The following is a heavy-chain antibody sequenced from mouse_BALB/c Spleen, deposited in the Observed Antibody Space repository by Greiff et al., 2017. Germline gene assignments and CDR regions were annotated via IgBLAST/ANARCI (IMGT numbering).Heavy chain of an antibody. Sequence: VMLVESGGGLVQPGGSRKLSCAASGFTFSSFGMHWVRQAPEKGLEWVAYISSGSSTIYYADTVKGRFTISRDNPKNTLFLQMTRLRSEDTAMYYGARGGGGSSSAWFAYWGQGTLVTVSA. V-gene: IGHV5-17*02. CDR3: ARGGGGSSSAWFAY. CDR2: ISSGSSTI. D-gene: IGHD1-1*01. CDR1: GFTFSSFG. J-gene: IGHJ3*01.